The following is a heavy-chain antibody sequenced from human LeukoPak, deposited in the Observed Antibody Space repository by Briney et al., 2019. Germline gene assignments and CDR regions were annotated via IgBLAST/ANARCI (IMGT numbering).Heavy chain of an antibody. CDR3: AKEGSGSREIDY. V-gene: IGHV3-30*18. CDR1: GFTFSSHG. Sequence: PGGSLRLSCAASGFTFSSHGMHWVRQAPGKGLEWVALISNGGTNEYYADSVKGRFTISRDNSRNTPYLQMNSLRAEDTAVYYCAKEGSGSREIDYWGQGTLVTVSS. D-gene: IGHD3-10*01. J-gene: IGHJ4*02. CDR2: ISNGGTNE.